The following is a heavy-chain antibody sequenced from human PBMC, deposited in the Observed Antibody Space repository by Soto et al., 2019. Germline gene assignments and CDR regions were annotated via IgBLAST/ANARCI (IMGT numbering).Heavy chain of an antibody. CDR3: ARDRAVAGTFLDY. CDR1: VYTFTSYG. D-gene: IGHD6-19*01. Sequence: ASVKVSCNASVYTFTSYGISWVRQAPGQGLEWMGCFSSYNGNTKYAQKLQGRVTMTTDTSTSTAYMELRSLRSDDTAVYYCARDRAVAGTFLDYWGQGTLVTVSS. J-gene: IGHJ4*02. V-gene: IGHV1-18*01. CDR2: FSSYNGNT.